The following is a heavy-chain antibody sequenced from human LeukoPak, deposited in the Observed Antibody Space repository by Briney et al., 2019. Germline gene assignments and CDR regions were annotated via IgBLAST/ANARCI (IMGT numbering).Heavy chain of an antibody. V-gene: IGHV3-30*02. Sequence: PGGSLRLSCAASGFTFSSYGMHWVRQAPGKGLEWVAFIRYDGSNKYYADSVKGRFTISRDNSKNTLYLQMNSLRAEDTAVYYCAKDRHWTSSWYRGYFDYWGQGTLVTVSS. CDR3: AKDRHWTSSWYRGYFDY. CDR1: GFTFSSYG. J-gene: IGHJ4*02. CDR2: IRYDGSNK. D-gene: IGHD6-13*01.